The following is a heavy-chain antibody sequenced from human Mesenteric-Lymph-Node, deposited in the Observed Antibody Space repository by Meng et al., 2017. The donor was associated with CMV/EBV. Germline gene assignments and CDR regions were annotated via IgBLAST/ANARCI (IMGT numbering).Heavy chain of an antibody. D-gene: IGHD3-22*01. J-gene: IGHJ4*02. CDR1: GFTFDNYG. CDR3: ARSRHYDSSGYSSLDY. CDR2: INWNEVRT. Sequence: GESLKISCAASGFTFDNYGMSWVRQAPGKGLEWVSGINWNEVRTGYADSVRGRFTISRDNAKNSLYLQMNSLRAEDTALYYCARSRHYDSSGYSSLDYWGQGTLVTVSS. V-gene: IGHV3-20*04.